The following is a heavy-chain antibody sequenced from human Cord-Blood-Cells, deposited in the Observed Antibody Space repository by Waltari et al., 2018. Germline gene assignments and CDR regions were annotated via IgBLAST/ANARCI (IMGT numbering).Heavy chain of an antibody. CDR2: SYHSGST. CDR1: GGSISSSNS. CDR3: ARDRYCSGGSCYDGFDY. J-gene: IGHJ4*02. Sequence: QVQLQESGPGLVKPSRPLSLTCAVSGGSISSSNSWSWVRQRPGQGLEWIGKSYHSGSTNYNPSLKSRVTISVDKSKNQFSLKLSSVTAADTAVYYCARDRYCSGGSCYDGFDYWGQGTLVTVSS. D-gene: IGHD2-15*01. V-gene: IGHV4-4*02.